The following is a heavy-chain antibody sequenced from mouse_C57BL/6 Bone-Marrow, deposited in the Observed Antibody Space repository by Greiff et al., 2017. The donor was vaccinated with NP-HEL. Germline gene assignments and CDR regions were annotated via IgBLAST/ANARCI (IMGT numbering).Heavy chain of an antibody. CDR1: GFTFSSYG. V-gene: IGHV5-6*02. Sequence: EVKLMESGGDLVKPGGSLKLSCAASGFTFSSYGMSWVRQTPDKRLEWVATISSGGSYTYYPDSVKGRFTISRDNAKNTLYLQMSSLKSEDTAMYCCARRGVVTTYDYWGQGNTLTVSA. CDR2: ISSGGSYT. J-gene: IGHJ2*01. CDR3: ARRGVVTTYDY. D-gene: IGHD2-2*01.